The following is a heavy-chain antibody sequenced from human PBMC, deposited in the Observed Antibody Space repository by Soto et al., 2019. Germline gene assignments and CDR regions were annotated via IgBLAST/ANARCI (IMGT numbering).Heavy chain of an antibody. CDR2: IIPIFRTS. CDR1: GDTFDTFA. J-gene: IGHJ6*02. D-gene: IGHD1-1*01. V-gene: IGHV1-69*05. Sequence: QVQLVQSGAEVVKPGSSVKVSCKASGDTFDTFAISWVRQAPGQGLEWMGGIIPIFRTSDYGQKFQGRVTFTXDXSTITASMELSSLRSEDTAVYYCARDKDREQLGGNYYYTLDVWGQGTTVTVSS. CDR3: ARDKDREQLGGNYYYTLDV.